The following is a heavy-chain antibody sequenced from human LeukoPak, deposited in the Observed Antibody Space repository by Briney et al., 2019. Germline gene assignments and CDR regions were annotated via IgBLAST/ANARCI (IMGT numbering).Heavy chain of an antibody. CDR2: IYHSGSP. J-gene: IGHJ4*02. CDR1: GYSISSASY. CDR3: ARPISAQGFLGVVID. V-gene: IGHV4-38-2*01. Sequence: PSETLSLTCAVSGYSISSASYWGWIRQPPGKGLEWIGNIYHSGSPYYNPSLKSRVTISVDTSKNQFSLKLSSVTAGDTAGYYWARPISAQGFLGVVIDGGKGPLATVSS. D-gene: IGHD3-3*01.